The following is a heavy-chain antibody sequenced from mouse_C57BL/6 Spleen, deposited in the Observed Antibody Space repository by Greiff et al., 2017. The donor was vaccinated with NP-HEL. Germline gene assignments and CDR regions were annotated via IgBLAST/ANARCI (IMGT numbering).Heavy chain of an antibody. D-gene: IGHD2-5*01. V-gene: IGHV5-9-1*02. CDR1: GFTFSSYA. CDR3: TRDLLSNYVDYAMDY. Sequence: EVQLQESGEGLVKPGGSLKLSCAASGFTFSSYAMSWVRQTPEKRLEWVAYISSGGDYIYYADTVKGRFTISRDNARNTLYLQMSSLKSEDTAMYYCTRDLLSNYVDYAMDYWGQGTSVTVSS. J-gene: IGHJ4*01. CDR2: ISSGGDYI.